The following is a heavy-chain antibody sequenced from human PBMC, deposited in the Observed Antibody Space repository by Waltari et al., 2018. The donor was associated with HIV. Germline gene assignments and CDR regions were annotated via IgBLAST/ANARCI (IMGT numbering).Heavy chain of an antibody. CDR2: RRQKRNGCNT. D-gene: IGHD3-3*01. V-gene: IGHV3-72*01. J-gene: IGHJ4*01. CDR3: GRVRGWSGGNYSFDY. CDR1: GFTFSDYC. Sequence: EVELVESGGGLVQPGGSLRLSCAASGFTFSDYCMGWVRRAPGKGLGWVGRRRQKRNGCNTEDAAAVKGRITSANDNSKMSLYLNRNSVKDADADDYECGRVRGWSGGNYSFDYWGQGTLVTVSS.